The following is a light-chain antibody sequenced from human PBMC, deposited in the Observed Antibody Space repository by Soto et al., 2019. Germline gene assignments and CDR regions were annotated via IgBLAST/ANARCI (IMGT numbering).Light chain of an antibody. CDR1: QSINNL. V-gene: IGKV1-5*01. Sequence: DVQMTQSPSTLSASVGDRVTITCRASQSINNLLAWYQQKPGKAPKLLIYDASSLESGVPSRFSGSGSGTEFTLTISSLQPDDFATYYCQQYNSYWTFGQGTKVDIK. CDR2: DAS. J-gene: IGKJ1*01. CDR3: QQYNSYWT.